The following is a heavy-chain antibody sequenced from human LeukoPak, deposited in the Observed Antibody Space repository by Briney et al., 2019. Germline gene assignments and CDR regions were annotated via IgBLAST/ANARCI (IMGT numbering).Heavy chain of an antibody. V-gene: IGHV3-11*04. D-gene: IGHD5-12*01. Sequence: GGSLRLSCAASGFTFSDYYMSWIRQAPGKGLEWVSYISSSGSTIYYADSVKGRFTISRDNAKNSLYLQMNSLRAEDTAVYYCARAVGGYDYVYYYYYYYMDVWGKGTTVTVSS. J-gene: IGHJ6*03. CDR2: ISSSGSTI. CDR1: GFTFSDYY. CDR3: ARAVGGYDYVYYYYYYYMDV.